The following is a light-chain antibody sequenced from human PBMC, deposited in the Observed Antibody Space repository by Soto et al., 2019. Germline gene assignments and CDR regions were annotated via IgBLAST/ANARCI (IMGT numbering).Light chain of an antibody. J-gene: IGLJ1*01. V-gene: IGLV3-21*04. CDR3: QVWDSSSDPYV. CDR2: YDS. Sequence: SYELTQPPSVSVAPGKTARITCGGNNIGSKSVHWYQQKPGQAPVLVIYYDSDRPSGIPERFSGSNPGNTATLTISRVEDGDEDDYYCQVWDSSSDPYVFGTGTKLTVL. CDR1: NIGSKS.